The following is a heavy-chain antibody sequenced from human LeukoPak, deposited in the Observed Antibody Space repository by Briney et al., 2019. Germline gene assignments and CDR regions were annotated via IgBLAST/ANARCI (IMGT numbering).Heavy chain of an antibody. CDR1: GFTFSSYS. D-gene: IGHD6-13*01. J-gene: IGHJ6*02. Sequence: GGCLRLSRAASGFTFSSYSMNWVPHAPGKGLEWVSYISRSSSYIYYVDSAKGRFTISRENAKNSLHLEMNSLRAADTSVYYCARSPGASSWRYGMDVWGQGTTVTVSS. CDR3: ARSPGASSWRYGMDV. V-gene: IGHV3-21*01. CDR2: ISRSSSYI.